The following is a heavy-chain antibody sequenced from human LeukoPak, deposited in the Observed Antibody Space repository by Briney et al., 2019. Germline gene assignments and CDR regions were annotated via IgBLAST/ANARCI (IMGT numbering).Heavy chain of an antibody. V-gene: IGHV1-69*06. CDR3: ARADVGANDNAFDI. D-gene: IGHD1-26*01. J-gene: IGHJ3*02. Sequence: SVKVSCKASGYTFTSYGISWVRQAPGQGLEWMGGIIPIFGTANYAQKFQGRVTITADKSTSTAYMKLSSLRSEDTAVYYCARADVGANDNAFDIWGQGTMVTVSS. CDR2: IIPIFGTA. CDR1: GYTFTSYG.